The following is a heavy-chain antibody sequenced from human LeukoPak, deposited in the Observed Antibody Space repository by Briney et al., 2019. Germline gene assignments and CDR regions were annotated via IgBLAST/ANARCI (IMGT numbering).Heavy chain of an antibody. CDR3: ARDSGNWNDFDY. D-gene: IGHD1-1*01. Sequence: PGGSLRLSCEASGITFSSYWMHWVRHAPGKGLVWVSRINSDGSSTSYADSVKGRFTISRDNAKNTLYLQMSSLRAEDTAVYYCARDSGNWNDFDYWGQGTLVTVSS. J-gene: IGHJ4*02. CDR2: INSDGSST. CDR1: GITFSSYW. V-gene: IGHV3-74*01.